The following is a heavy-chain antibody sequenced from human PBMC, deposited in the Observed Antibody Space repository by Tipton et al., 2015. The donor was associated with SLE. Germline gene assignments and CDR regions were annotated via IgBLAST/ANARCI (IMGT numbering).Heavy chain of an antibody. CDR3: ARGQDMITFGGIHRY. Sequence: TLSLTCAVYGGSFSDYYWSWIRQPPGKGLECLGEVIHSGTTNYNPSLKSRVTISVDTSKNQFSLKLNSVTAADTAVYYCARGQDMITFGGIHRYWGQGTLVTVSS. D-gene: IGHD3-16*01. CDR1: GGSFSDYY. V-gene: IGHV4-34*01. J-gene: IGHJ4*02. CDR2: VIHSGTT.